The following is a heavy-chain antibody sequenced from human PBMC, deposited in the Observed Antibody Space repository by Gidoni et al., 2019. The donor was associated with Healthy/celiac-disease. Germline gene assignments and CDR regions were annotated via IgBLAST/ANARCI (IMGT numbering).Heavy chain of an antibody. CDR1: GYTFTSYG. Sequence: QVQLVPSGAELKKPGASVKVSCKASGYTFTSYGISWVRQAPGQGREWMGWISAYNGNTNYAQKLQGRVTMTTDTSTSTAYMELRSLRSDDTAVYYCARDKGGSYPLYYFDYWGQGTLVTVSS. V-gene: IGHV1-18*01. CDR3: ARDKGGSYPLYYFDY. D-gene: IGHD1-26*01. CDR2: ISAYNGNT. J-gene: IGHJ4*02.